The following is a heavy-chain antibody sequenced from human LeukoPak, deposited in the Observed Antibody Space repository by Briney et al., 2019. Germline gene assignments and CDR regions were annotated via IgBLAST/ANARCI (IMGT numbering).Heavy chain of an antibody. Sequence: SETMSLTCTVSGASISSYYWNWIRQPAGKGLEWIGRIYTSGSTDYNPSLKSRVTMSVDSSKNQFSLKLSSVTAADTAAYYCATGAYCGGDCFDAFDIWGQGTMVTISS. J-gene: IGHJ3*02. CDR3: ATGAYCGGDCFDAFDI. CDR1: GASISSYY. V-gene: IGHV4-4*07. D-gene: IGHD2-21*01. CDR2: IYTSGST.